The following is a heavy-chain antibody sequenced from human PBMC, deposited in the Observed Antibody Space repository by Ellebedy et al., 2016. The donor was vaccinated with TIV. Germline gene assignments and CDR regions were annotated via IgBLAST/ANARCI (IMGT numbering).Heavy chain of an antibody. J-gene: IGHJ1*01. CDR3: ARHPGYRTAEYFQH. CDR2: ISVYNGNT. D-gene: IGHD5-24*01. CDR1: GYTFSSFG. V-gene: IGHV1-18*04. Sequence: ASVKVSCKASGYTFSSFGITWVRQAPGQRLEWLGWISVYNGNTNYAQKFQGRVTMTTNPSTNTGYMEMSSLTSEDTAVYYCARHPGYRTAEYFQHWGQGTLVTVSS.